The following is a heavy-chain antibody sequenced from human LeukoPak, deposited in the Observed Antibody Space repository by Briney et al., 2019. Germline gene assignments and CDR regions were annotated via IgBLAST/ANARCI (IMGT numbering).Heavy chain of an antibody. V-gene: IGHV3-66*02. CDR2: MYSVGTT. CDR1: DFSVGDNY. CDR3: ARARSSYGYGDAFDI. Sequence: GGSLRLSCAASDFSVGDNYMTWVRQAPGKGLQWVSLMYSVGTTFYADSVKGRFTISRDNSKNTLYLQMNSLRAEDTAVYYCARARSSYGYGDAFDIWGQGTMVTVSS. J-gene: IGHJ3*02. D-gene: IGHD5-18*01.